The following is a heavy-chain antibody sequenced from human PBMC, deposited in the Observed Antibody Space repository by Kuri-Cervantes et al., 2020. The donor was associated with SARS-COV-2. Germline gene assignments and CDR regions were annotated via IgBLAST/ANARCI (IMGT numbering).Heavy chain of an antibody. D-gene: IGHD5-18*01. J-gene: IGHJ4*02. CDR1: GASISTDGYS. CDR3: AREISGYSSSWYFDY. Sequence: SQTLSLTCEVSGASISTDGYSWTWIRQPPGRGLEWIGYIYHTGSTYVNPSLKSRVTISIDTSKNRSSLNLTSATAADTAVYFCAREISGYSSSWYFDYWGLGTLVTVSS. V-gene: IGHV4-30-2*01. CDR2: IYHTGST.